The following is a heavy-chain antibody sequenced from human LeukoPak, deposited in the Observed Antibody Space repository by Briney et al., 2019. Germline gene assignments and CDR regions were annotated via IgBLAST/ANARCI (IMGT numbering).Heavy chain of an antibody. CDR3: ARAYVDTAMVFDY. D-gene: IGHD5-18*01. CDR1: GGSISSGGYY. CDR2: IYYSGST. V-gene: IGHV4-31*03. Sequence: SQTLSLTCTVSGGSISSGGYYWSWIRQHPGKGLEWSGYIYYSGSTYYNPSLKSRVTISVDTSKNQFSLKLSSVTAADTAVYYCARAYVDTAMVFDYWGQGTLVTVSS. J-gene: IGHJ4*02.